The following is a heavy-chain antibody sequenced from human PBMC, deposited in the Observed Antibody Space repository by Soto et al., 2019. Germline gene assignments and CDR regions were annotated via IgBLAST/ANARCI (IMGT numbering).Heavy chain of an antibody. CDR2: INHSGST. Sequence: SETLSLTCAVYGGSFSGYYWSWIRKPPEKGLEWIGEINHSGSTNYNPSLKSRVTISVDTSKNQFSLKLSSVTAADTAVYYCARGVWKYYGSGSYYNVGNNWFDPWGQGTLVTVS. CDR1: GGSFSGYY. D-gene: IGHD3-10*01. V-gene: IGHV4-34*01. CDR3: ARGVWKYYGSGSYYNVGNNWFDP. J-gene: IGHJ5*02.